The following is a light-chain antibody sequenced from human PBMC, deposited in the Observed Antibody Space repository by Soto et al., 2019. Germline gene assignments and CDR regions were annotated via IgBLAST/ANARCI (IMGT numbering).Light chain of an antibody. CDR1: SSDVGGYNY. Sequence: ALTQPASVSGSPGQSITISCTGTSSDVGGYNYVSWYQQHPGKAPKLMIYDVSNRPSGVSNRFSGSKSGNTASLTISGLQAEDEADYYCSSYTSSSTSVFGGGTKLTVL. V-gene: IGLV2-14*01. CDR2: DVS. J-gene: IGLJ2*01. CDR3: SSYTSSSTSV.